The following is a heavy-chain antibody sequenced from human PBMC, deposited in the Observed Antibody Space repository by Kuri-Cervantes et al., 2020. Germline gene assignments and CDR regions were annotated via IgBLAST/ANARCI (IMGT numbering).Heavy chain of an antibody. CDR1: GFTFSSYG. J-gene: IGHJ4*01. V-gene: IGHV3-33*06. CDR3: AKVRRSGYSGYDLVAIDY. CDR2: IWYDGSNK. Sequence: GGSLRLSCAASGFTFSSYGMHWVRQAPGKGLEWVAVIWYDGSNKYYADSVKGRFTISRDNSKNTLYLQMNSLRAEDTAVYYCAKVRRSGYSGYDLVAIDYWGHGTLVTVSS. D-gene: IGHD5-12*01.